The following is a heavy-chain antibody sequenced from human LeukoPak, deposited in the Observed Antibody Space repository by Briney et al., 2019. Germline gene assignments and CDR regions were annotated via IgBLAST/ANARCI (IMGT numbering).Heavy chain of an antibody. CDR1: GGSISSSSYY. J-gene: IGHJ4*02. Sequence: SETLSLTCTVSGGSISSSSYYWGWIRQPPGKGLEWIGSIYYSGSTYYNPSLKSRVTISVDTSKNQFSLKLSSVTPADTAVYYCARHFAYDSSGYYPDFDHWGQGTLVTVSS. V-gene: IGHV4-39*01. CDR2: IYYSGST. CDR3: ARHFAYDSSGYYPDFDH. D-gene: IGHD3-22*01.